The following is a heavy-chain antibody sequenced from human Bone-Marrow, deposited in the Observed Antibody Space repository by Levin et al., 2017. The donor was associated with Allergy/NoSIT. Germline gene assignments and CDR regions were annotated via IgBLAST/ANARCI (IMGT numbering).Heavy chain of an antibody. D-gene: IGHD5-18*01. Sequence: GGSLRLSCAASGFTFSSFGMHWVRQAPGKGLEWVAVISYDGRTKYHADSVKGRFTISRDNPKNTVYLQMNSLRGEDTAVYYCVKDLEIQVWSTSYEYYGMDVWGQGTTVTVSS. V-gene: IGHV3-30*18. CDR2: ISYDGRTK. CDR1: GFTFSSFG. J-gene: IGHJ6*02. CDR3: VKDLEIQVWSTSYEYYGMDV.